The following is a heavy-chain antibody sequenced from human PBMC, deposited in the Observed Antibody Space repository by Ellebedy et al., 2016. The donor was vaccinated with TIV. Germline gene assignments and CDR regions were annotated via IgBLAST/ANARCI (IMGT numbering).Heavy chain of an antibody. CDR2: IYSAGSV. CDR1: GGSLSGYY. V-gene: IGHV4-59*13. D-gene: IGHD1-14*01. J-gene: IGHJ4*02. Sequence: SETLSLTXTVSGGSLSGYYWTWIRQPPGKRLEWIGYIYSAGSVYYNPSLQSRVTMSIDMSKNQFSLMMSSVTAADTAVYYCARRGRTSHFDYWGQGTLVTVSS. CDR3: ARRGRTSHFDY.